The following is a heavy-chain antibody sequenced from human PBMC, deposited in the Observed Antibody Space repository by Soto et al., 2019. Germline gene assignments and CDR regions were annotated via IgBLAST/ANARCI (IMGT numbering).Heavy chain of an antibody. CDR3: ARVFDYDVWSGHRRVGHLAF. V-gene: IGHV4-39*02. CDR2: ISYSGKT. CDR1: NFPINSGSYY. D-gene: IGHD3-3*01. J-gene: IGHJ6*04. Sequence: SETLSLTCSVSNFPINSGSYYWGLIRQRPGEGPEWVGSISYSGKTSYSPSLSSRVTMFLDTSRNSFSLRLGPVTASDTAVYFCARVFDYDVWSGHRRVGHLAFRATGTTVTVSS.